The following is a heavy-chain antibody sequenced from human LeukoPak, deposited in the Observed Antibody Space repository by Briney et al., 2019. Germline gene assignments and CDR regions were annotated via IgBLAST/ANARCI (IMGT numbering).Heavy chain of an antibody. CDR2: FDPEDGET. V-gene: IGHV1-24*01. CDR1: GYTLTELS. J-gene: IGHJ3*02. CDR3: ATTASGTTYAFDI. D-gene: IGHD1-1*01. Sequence: ASVKVSCKVSGYTLTELSMHWVRQAPGKGFEWMGGFDPEDGETIYAQKFQGRVTMTEDTSTDTAYMELSSLRSEDTAVYYCATTASGTTYAFDIWGQGTMVTVSS.